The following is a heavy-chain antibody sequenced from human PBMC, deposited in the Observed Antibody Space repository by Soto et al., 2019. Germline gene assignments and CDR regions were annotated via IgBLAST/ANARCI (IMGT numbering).Heavy chain of an antibody. J-gene: IGHJ4*02. CDR2: IYYSGST. CDR1: GASISSYY. CDR3: ERDPLGKTPFDY. V-gene: IGHV4-59*01. Sequence: SETLSLTCTVSGASISSYYWSWIRQPPGKGLEWIGHIYYSGSTNYNPSLKGRVTMSVDTSKNQFSLKLSSVTAADTAVYYCERDPLGKTPFDYWGQGNLVTVS.